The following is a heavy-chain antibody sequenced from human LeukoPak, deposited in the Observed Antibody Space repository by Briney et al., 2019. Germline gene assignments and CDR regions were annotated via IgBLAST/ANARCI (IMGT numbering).Heavy chain of an antibody. Sequence: ASVKVSCKASGYTFTSYAMHWVRQAPGQRLEWMGWINAGNGNTKYSQKFQGRVTITRDTSASTAYMKLSSLRSEDTAVYYCARDLATFGVVTKYYFDYWGQGTLVTVSS. CDR1: GYTFTSYA. J-gene: IGHJ4*02. V-gene: IGHV1-3*01. D-gene: IGHD3-3*01. CDR3: ARDLATFGVVTKYYFDY. CDR2: INAGNGNT.